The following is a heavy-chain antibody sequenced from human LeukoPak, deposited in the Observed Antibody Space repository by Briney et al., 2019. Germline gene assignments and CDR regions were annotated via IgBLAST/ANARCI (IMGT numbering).Heavy chain of an antibody. CDR1: GFTFSSYW. J-gene: IGHJ4*02. CDR3: ASPAVWGELSLRY. V-gene: IGHV3-7*05. D-gene: IGHD3-16*02. CDR2: IKQDGSEK. Sequence: PGGSLRLSCAASGFTFSSYWMSWVRQAPGKGLEWVANIKQDGSEKYYVDSVKGRFTISRDNSKNTVYLQMNSLRAEDTAVYYCASPAVWGELSLRYWGQGTLVTVSS.